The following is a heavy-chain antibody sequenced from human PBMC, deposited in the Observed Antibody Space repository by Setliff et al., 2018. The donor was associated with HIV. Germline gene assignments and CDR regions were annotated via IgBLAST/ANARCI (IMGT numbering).Heavy chain of an antibody. CDR3: ARSVSSMVRGVIGYGMDV. CDR2: IIPILGIA. J-gene: IGHJ6*02. Sequence: VKVSCKASGGTFSSYAISWVRQAPGQGLEWMGGIIPILGIANYAQKFQGRVTITADESTSTAYMELSSLRSEDTAVYYCARSVSSMVRGVIGYGMDVWGQGTTVTVSS. CDR1: GGTFSSYA. D-gene: IGHD3-10*01. V-gene: IGHV1-69*10.